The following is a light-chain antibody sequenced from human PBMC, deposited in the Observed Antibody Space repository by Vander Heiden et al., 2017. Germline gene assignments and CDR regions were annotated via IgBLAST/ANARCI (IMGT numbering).Light chain of an antibody. V-gene: IGKV1-16*02. CDR1: QGINNF. CDR2: DTS. Sequence: DIQMTQSPSSLSASVGDRVIITCRASQGINNFLGWFQQRPGKAPKSLIYDTSNLHSGVPSNFSGSGSGTDFTLTINSLQPEDFATYYCQQYNSYPLTFGGETRVEI. J-gene: IGKJ4*01. CDR3: QQYNSYPLT.